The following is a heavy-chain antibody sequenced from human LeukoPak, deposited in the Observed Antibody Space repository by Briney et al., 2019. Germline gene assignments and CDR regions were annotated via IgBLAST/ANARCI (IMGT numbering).Heavy chain of an antibody. V-gene: IGHV4-34*01. D-gene: IGHD3-22*01. CDR1: GGSFSGYY. J-gene: IGHJ4*02. CDR3: ARGRYYYDSSGPYFDY. Sequence: SSETLSLTCAVYGGSFSGYYWSWIRQPPGKGLEWIGEINHSGSTNYNPSLKSRVTISVDTSKNQLSLKLSSVTAADTAVYYCARGRYYYDSSGPYFDYWGQGTLVTVSS. CDR2: INHSGST.